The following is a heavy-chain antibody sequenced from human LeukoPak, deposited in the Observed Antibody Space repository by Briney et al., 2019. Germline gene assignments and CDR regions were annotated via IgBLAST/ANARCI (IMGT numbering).Heavy chain of an antibody. V-gene: IGHV4-59*08. D-gene: IGHD1-26*01. CDR2: IYYSGST. J-gene: IGHJ6*02. CDR3: ARRKGGELLRGRYYYYGMDV. CDR1: GGSFSGYY. Sequence: SETLSLTCAVYGGSFSGYYWSWIRQPPGKGLEWIGYIYYSGSTNYNPSLKSRVTISVDTSKNQFSLKLSSVTAADTAVYYCARRKGGELLRGRYYYYGMDVWGQGTTVTVSS.